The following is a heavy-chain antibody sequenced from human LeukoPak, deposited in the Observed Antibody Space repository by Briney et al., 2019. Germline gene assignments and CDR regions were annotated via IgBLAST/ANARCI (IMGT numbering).Heavy chain of an antibody. CDR1: GFTFSSYG. J-gene: IGHJ4*02. D-gene: IGHD3-3*01. V-gene: IGHV3-30*18. CDR2: ISYDGSNK. Sequence: GGSLRLSCAASGFTFSSYGMHWVRQAPGKGLEWVAVISYDGSNKYYADYVKGRFTISRDNSKNTLYLQMNSLRAEDTAVYYCAKGMDYDFWSGVRWGQGTLVTVSS. CDR3: AKGMDYDFWSGVR.